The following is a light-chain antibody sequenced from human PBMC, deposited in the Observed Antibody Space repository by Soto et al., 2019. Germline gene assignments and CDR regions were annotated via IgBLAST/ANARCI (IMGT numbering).Light chain of an antibody. CDR1: QSVSSN. CDR2: GAS. V-gene: IGKV3-15*01. CDR3: QQYNIWPPWT. Sequence: EIVMTQSPATLSVSPGERATLSCRASQSVSSNLSWYHQKPGQAPSLLIYGASTRATGIPARFSGSGSGTEFTLTISSLQSEDFAVYYCQQYNIWPPWTFGQGTKVEIK. J-gene: IGKJ1*01.